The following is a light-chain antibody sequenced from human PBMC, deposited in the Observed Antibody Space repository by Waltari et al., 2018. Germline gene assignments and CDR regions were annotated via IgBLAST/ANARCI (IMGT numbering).Light chain of an antibody. V-gene: IGKV3-20*01. CDR1: QSFTNNY. CDR3: HLYGSART. Sequence: NVLTQSPGTLSLSPGESATLSCRASQSFTNNYLAWYQQQPGQAPRLLIYGVSSRATGIPDRFSGSGSGTDFTLTIGRLEPEDSAVYFCHLYGSARTFGGGTRVEIK. CDR2: GVS. J-gene: IGKJ4*01.